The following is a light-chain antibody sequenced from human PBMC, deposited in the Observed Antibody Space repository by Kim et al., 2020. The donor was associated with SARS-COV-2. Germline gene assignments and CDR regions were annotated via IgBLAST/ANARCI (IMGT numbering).Light chain of an antibody. CDR3: QQYSTSAYT. CDR2: GAS. Sequence: EIVLTQSPGILSLSPGDRATLSCRASQSVISSYLAWYQQKPAQAPRLLIYGASSRATGIPDRFSGSGSGTDFTLTINRLEPEDFAVYFCQQYSTSAYTFGQGTKLEI. CDR1: QSVISSY. J-gene: IGKJ2*01. V-gene: IGKV3-20*01.